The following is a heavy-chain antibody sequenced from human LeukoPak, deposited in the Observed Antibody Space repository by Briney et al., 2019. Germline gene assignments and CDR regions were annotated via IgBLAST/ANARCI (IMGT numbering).Heavy chain of an antibody. Sequence: GGSLRLSCAASGFTFSSYWMHWVRQAPGKGLVWVSRINSDGSSTSYADSVKGRFTISRDNAKNTLYLQMNSLRAEDTAVYYCARGIAVADLDYWGQGTLVTVSS. D-gene: IGHD6-19*01. V-gene: IGHV3-74*01. CDR1: GFTFSSYW. J-gene: IGHJ4*02. CDR3: ARGIAVADLDY. CDR2: INSDGSST.